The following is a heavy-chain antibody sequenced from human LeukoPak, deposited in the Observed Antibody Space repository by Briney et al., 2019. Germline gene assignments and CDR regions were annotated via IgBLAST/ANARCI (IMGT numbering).Heavy chain of an antibody. Sequence: SETLSLTCTVSGGSIRSSYYYWGWIRQPPGKGLEWIGSIYDSGSTYYNPSLKSRVTISVDTSKNQFSLKLSSVTAADTAMYYCARYRPSLASGGSIVVVPAARMGGFDYWGQGTLVTVSS. CDR3: ARYRPSLASGGSIVVVPAARMGGFDY. V-gene: IGHV4-39*07. D-gene: IGHD2-2*01. J-gene: IGHJ4*02. CDR2: IYDSGST. CDR1: GGSIRSSYYY.